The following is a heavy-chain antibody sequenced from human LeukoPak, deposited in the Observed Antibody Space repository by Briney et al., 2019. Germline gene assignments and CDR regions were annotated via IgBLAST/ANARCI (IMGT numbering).Heavy chain of an antibody. V-gene: IGHV3-21*01. CDR3: ARDLRNSGSYCFGY. CDR1: GFTFSSYS. J-gene: IGHJ4*02. CDR2: ISSSSSYI. D-gene: IGHD1-26*01. Sequence: GGSLRLSCAASGFTFSSYSMNWVRQAPGKGLEWVSSISSSSSYIYYADSVKGRFTISRDNAKNSLYLQMNSLRAEDTAVYYCARDLRNSGSYCFGYWGQGTLVTVSS.